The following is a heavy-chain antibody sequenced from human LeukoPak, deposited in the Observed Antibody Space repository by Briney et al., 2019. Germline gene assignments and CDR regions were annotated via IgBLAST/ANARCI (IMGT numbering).Heavy chain of an antibody. V-gene: IGHV4-61*02. CDR2: IYTSGST. Sequence: KPSETLSLTXTVSGGSISSGSYYWSWIRQPAGKGLEWIGRIYTSGSTNYNPSLKSRVTISVDTSKNQFSLKLSSVTAADTAVYYCARERLDFWSGYYIRWFDPWGQGTLVTVSS. CDR1: GGSISSGSYY. J-gene: IGHJ5*02. CDR3: ARERLDFWSGYYIRWFDP. D-gene: IGHD3-3*01.